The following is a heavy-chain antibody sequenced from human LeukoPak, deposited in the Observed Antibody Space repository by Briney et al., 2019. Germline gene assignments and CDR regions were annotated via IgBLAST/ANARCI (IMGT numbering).Heavy chain of an antibody. CDR1: GGSISSYY. D-gene: IGHD6-6*01. Sequence: SETLSLTCTVSGGSISSYYWSWIRQPAGKGLEWIGRIYTSGSTNYNPSLKSRVTMSVDTSKNQFSLKLSSVTAADTAVYYCARVLRGEQPVPHDWFDPWGQGTLVTVSS. CDR3: ARVLRGEQPVPHDWFDP. J-gene: IGHJ5*02. V-gene: IGHV4-4*07. CDR2: IYTSGST.